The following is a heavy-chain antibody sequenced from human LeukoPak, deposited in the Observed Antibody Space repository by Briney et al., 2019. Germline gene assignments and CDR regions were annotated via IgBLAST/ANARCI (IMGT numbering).Heavy chain of an antibody. CDR2: MSPNGGDT. CDR3: ARGPPNWGYDY. Sequence: ASVKVSCKASGYTFTSYDFNWVRQATGQRPEWMGWMSPNGGDTGYAQKIQDRVTMTRNTSISTAYMELSSLRSDDTAVYYCARGPPNWGYDYWGPGTLVTVSS. CDR1: GYTFTSYD. V-gene: IGHV1-8*01. D-gene: IGHD7-27*01. J-gene: IGHJ4*02.